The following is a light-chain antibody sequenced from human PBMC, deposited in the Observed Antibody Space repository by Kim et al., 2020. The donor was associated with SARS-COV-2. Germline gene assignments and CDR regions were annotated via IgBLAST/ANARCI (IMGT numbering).Light chain of an antibody. J-gene: IGKJ1*01. Sequence: SSGERASLSCSASRSLSSNSLAWYQQKPGQAPRLLIYAASSRATGIPDRFSGSGSGTDFTLTISRLEPEDFAMYYCQQYEGSSKTFGHGTKVDIK. CDR2: AAS. V-gene: IGKV3-20*01. CDR1: RSLSSNS. CDR3: QQYEGSSKT.